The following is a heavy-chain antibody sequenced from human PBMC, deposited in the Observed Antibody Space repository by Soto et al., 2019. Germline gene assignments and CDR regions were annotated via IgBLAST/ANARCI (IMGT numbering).Heavy chain of an antibody. CDR2: INPSGGST. D-gene: IGHD5-12*01. CDR3: ARATVVTTRLVLSFSGPRGFSVSGWFDP. V-gene: IGHV1-46*01. CDR1: GYTFTSYY. Sequence: ASVKVSCKASGYTFTSYYMHWVRQAPGQGLEWMGIINPSGGSTSYAQKFQGRVTMTRDTSTSTVYMELSSLRSEDTAVYYCARATVVTTRLVLSFSGPRGFSVSGWFDPWGQGTLVTVSS. J-gene: IGHJ5*02.